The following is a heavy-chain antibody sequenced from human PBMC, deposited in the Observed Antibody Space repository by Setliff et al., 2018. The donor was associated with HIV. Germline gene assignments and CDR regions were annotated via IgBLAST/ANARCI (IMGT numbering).Heavy chain of an antibody. CDR1: GYSLSTYA. CDR3: ATDPGYSSTWYSESFQH. CDR2: IDSNNGNR. Sequence: GASVKVSCKASGYSLSTYAISWVRQAPGQGLEWMGWIDSNNGNRNFAQKFRGRVTMTTDISTNTAYMELSSLRSDDTAMYYCATDPGYSSTWYSESFQHWGQGTVVTVSS. V-gene: IGHV1-18*01. D-gene: IGHD6-13*01. J-gene: IGHJ1*01.